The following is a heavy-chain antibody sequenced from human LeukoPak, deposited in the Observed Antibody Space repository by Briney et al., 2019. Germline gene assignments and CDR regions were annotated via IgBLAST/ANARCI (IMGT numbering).Heavy chain of an antibody. Sequence: ASVKVSCKASGGTFSSYAISWVRQAPGQGLEWMGGIIPIFGTANYAQKFQGRVTITADESTSTAYMELSSLRSGDTAVYYCAREPAYDSSGYYYFDYWGQGTLVTVSS. CDR1: GGTFSSYA. V-gene: IGHV1-69*13. D-gene: IGHD3-22*01. J-gene: IGHJ4*02. CDR3: AREPAYDSSGYYYFDY. CDR2: IIPIFGTA.